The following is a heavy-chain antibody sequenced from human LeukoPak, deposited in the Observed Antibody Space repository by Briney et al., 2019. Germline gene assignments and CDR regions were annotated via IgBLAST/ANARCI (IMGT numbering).Heavy chain of an antibody. Sequence: GESLRLSCAASGFTFSSYAVSWVRQAPGKGLEWVSAITASGGYTYNADSVKGRFTISRDNSKNTLYLQMNSLRAEDTAVYYCAKVGVAGGYYWFDPWGQGTLVTVSS. D-gene: IGHD6-19*01. CDR3: AKVGVAGGYYWFDP. J-gene: IGHJ5*02. CDR2: ITASGGYT. V-gene: IGHV3-23*01. CDR1: GFTFSSYA.